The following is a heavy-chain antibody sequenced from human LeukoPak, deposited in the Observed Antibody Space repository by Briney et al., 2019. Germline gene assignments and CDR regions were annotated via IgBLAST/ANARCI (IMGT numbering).Heavy chain of an antibody. CDR3: AKDVNSGYEKLAFDI. D-gene: IGHD5-12*01. CDR1: GFTFSSYT. V-gene: IGHV3-23*01. Sequence: GGSLRLSCAASGFTFSSYTMSWVRQAPGKGLEWVSAISGSGGSTYYADSVKGRFTISRDNSKNTLYLQMNSLRAEDTAVYYCAKDVNSGYEKLAFDIWGQGTMVTVSS. CDR2: ISGSGGST. J-gene: IGHJ3*02.